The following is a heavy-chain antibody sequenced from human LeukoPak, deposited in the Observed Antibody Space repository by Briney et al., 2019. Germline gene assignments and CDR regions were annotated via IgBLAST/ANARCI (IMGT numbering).Heavy chain of an antibody. J-gene: IGHJ4*02. CDR2: ICISGSTI. Sequence: GGSLRLSCAASGFTFSSYEMNWVRQAPGKGLEWVSYICISGSTIYYANSVRGRFTISTDNAKNSLYLQMNSLRAEDMAVYYCARMGGDIVVVPAAIHILSSPLDYWGQGTLVTVSS. V-gene: IGHV3-48*03. D-gene: IGHD2-2*01. CDR3: ARMGGDIVVVPAAIHILSSPLDY. CDR1: GFTFSSYE.